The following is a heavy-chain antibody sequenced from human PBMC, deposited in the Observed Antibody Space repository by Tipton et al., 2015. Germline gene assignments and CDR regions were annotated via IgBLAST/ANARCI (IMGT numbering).Heavy chain of an antibody. Sequence: GSLRLSCAASGFTFSDSPIHWVRQAPGKGLEWVANIDEAGNQKYYVASVKGRFTISRDNANNSLYLQMNYLRPDDTAVYFCARHNSGDYGSLDYWGQGALVTVSS. V-gene: IGHV3-7*01. CDR3: ARHNSGDYGSLDY. CDR2: IDEAGNQK. CDR1: GFTFSDSP. D-gene: IGHD4-17*01. J-gene: IGHJ4*02.